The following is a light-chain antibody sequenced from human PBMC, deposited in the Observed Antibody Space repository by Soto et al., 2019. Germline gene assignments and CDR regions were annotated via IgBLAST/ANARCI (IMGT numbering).Light chain of an antibody. CDR1: QSVTSTY. CDR2: GAS. V-gene: IGKV3-20*01. CDR3: HQYANSPWM. J-gene: IGKJ1*01. Sequence: EIVLTQSPGTLSLSPGERATISCRPSQSVTSTYLAWYQQKPGQATRLLVFGASRRDSGVPDSFSGCGSGTDFPFTFRRLESEYFGLYYCHQYANSPWMSGQGTKV.